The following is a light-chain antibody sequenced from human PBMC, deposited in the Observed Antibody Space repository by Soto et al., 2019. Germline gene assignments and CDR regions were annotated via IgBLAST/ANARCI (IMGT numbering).Light chain of an antibody. V-gene: IGKV3-15*01. CDR1: QSVSSN. CDR2: GAS. Sequence: EIVMTQSPATLSVSPGDRATLSCRASQSVSSNLAWYQQKPGQAHRLVIYGASTRATAIQARFSGRGSGTDFTLTIRCLQSEDFATYYCQQYYSYPLTFGGGTKVDIK. J-gene: IGKJ4*01. CDR3: QQYYSYPLT.